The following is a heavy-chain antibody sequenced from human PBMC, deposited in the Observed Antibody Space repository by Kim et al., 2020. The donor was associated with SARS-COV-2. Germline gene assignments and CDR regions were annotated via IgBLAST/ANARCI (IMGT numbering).Heavy chain of an antibody. V-gene: IGHV4-39*01. D-gene: IGHD3-10*01. Sequence: SETLSLTCTVSGGSISSSSYYWGWIRQPPGKGLEWIGSIYYSGSTYYNPSLKSRVTISVDTSKNQFSLKLSSVTAADTAVYYCALVGSGSYTPNFDYWGQGTLVTVSS. CDR3: ALVGSGSYTPNFDY. J-gene: IGHJ4*02. CDR1: GGSISSSSYY. CDR2: IYYSGST.